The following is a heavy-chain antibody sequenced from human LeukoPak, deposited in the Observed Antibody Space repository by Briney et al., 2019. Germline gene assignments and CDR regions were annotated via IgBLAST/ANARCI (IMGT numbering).Heavy chain of an antibody. V-gene: IGHV3-15*01. D-gene: IGHD1-1*01. CDR3: TPLWKIDY. J-gene: IGHJ4*02. CDR1: GFTFSNAW. Sequence: WGSLRLSCAASGFTFSNAWMSWVRQAPGKGLEWVGRIKSKTHGGTTDYAVPVKGRFTISRDDSKNTLYLQMNSLKTEDTAVYYCTPLWKIDYWGQGTRVTVSS. CDR2: IKSKTHGGTT.